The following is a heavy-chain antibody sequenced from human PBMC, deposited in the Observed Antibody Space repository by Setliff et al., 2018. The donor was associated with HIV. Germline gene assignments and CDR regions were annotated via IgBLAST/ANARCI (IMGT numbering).Heavy chain of an antibody. D-gene: IGHD6-25*01. CDR2: FDPEDGET. V-gene: IGHV1-24*01. CDR1: GYTLTELS. Sequence: ASVKVSCKISGYTLTELSIHWVRQAPGKGLEWMANFDPEDGETLYAQKFQDRVTMTIDTSASTAYMELRSLTSDDTAMYYCSRDRSATWTPTTYWGQGTLVTVS. CDR3: SRDRSATWTPTTY. J-gene: IGHJ4*02.